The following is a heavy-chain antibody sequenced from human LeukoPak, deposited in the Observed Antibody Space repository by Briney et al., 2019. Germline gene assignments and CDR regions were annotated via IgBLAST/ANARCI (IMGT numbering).Heavy chain of an antibody. CDR3: ARAGGYYGSGSYIV. V-gene: IGHV1-24*01. D-gene: IGHD3-10*01. J-gene: IGHJ4*02. Sequence: ASVKVSCKVSGYTLTELSMHWVRQAPGKGLEWMGGFDPEDGETIYAQKFQGRVTITADESTSTVYMELSSLGSEDTAVYYCARAGGYYGSGSYIVWGQGTLVTVSS. CDR2: FDPEDGET. CDR1: GYTLTELS.